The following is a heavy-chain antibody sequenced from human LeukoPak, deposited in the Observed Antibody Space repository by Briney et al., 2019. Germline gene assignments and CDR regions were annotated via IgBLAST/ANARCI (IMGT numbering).Heavy chain of an antibody. Sequence: SVKVSCKASGYTFTRYGISWVRLAPGQGLEWMGWISANNGDTNSAQKFQDRVTMTTDTSTSTAYMELRSLRSDDTAVYYCARDFFHGHCAGLSCFLLDYWGQGSLVTVSS. CDR3: ARDFFHGHCAGLSCFLLDY. D-gene: IGHD2-15*01. CDR1: GYTFTRYG. CDR2: ISANNGDT. J-gene: IGHJ4*02. V-gene: IGHV1-18*01.